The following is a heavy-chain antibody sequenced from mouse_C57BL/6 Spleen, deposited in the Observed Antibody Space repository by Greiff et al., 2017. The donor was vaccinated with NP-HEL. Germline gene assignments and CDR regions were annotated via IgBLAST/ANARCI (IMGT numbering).Heavy chain of an antibody. CDR3: ASSQVSMGDFDY. J-gene: IGHJ2*01. D-gene: IGHD6-2*01. CDR1: GYTFTSYW. V-gene: IGHV1-52*01. Sequence: QVQLQQPGAELVRPGSSVKLSCKASGYTFTSYWMHWVKQRPIQGLEWIGNIDPSDIETHYNQKFKDKATLTVDKSSSTAYMQLSSLTSDDSAVYYCASSQVSMGDFDYWGQGTTLTVSS. CDR2: IDPSDIET.